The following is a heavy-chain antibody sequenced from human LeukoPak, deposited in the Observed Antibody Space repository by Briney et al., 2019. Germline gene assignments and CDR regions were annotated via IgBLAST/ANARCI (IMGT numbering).Heavy chain of an antibody. CDR2: INPNSGGT. V-gene: IGHV1-2*02. CDR1: GYTFTGYY. J-gene: IGHJ5*02. Sequence: ASVKVSCKASGYTFTGYYMHWVRQAPGQGLEWMGWINPNSGGTNYAQKFQGRVTMTRDTSISTAYMELSRLRSDDTAVYYCARGASGDSSGYYSWFDPWGQGTLVTVSS. CDR3: ARGASGDSSGYYSWFDP. D-gene: IGHD3-22*01.